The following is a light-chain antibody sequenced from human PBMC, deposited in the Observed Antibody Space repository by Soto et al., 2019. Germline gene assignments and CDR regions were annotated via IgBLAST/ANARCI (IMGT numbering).Light chain of an antibody. Sequence: RLTQSPSSLSASVGDTVTISCRASQDLSTYLAWYQHKPGKAPTLLIFGASSLHNGVPPRFAGSGSGSEFTLPITRLQPDDFATYYCQHYTLYSAPFGQGARV. V-gene: IGKV1-5*01. CDR1: QDLSTY. J-gene: IGKJ5*01. CDR3: QHYTLYSAP. CDR2: GAS.